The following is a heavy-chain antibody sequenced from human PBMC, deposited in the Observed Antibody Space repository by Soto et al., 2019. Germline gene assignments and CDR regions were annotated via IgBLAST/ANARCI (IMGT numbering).Heavy chain of an antibody. D-gene: IGHD3-3*01. CDR3: ARGGLRDFWSGYYYYGMDV. V-gene: IGHV1-8*01. CDR1: GYTFTSYD. J-gene: IGHJ6*02. Sequence: GASVKVSCKASGYTFTSYDINWVRQATGQGLEWMRWMNPNSGNTGYAQKFQGRVTMTRNTSISTAYMEQSSLRSEDTAVYYCARGGLRDFWSGYYYYGMDVWGQGTTVTVSS. CDR2: MNPNSGNT.